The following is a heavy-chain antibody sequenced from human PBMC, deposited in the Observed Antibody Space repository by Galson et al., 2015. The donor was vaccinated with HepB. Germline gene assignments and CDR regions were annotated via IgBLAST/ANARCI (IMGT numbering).Heavy chain of an antibody. Sequence: SLRLSCAASGFTFSSYAMIWVRQAPGKGLEWVSCISRSSGTTYYADSVKGRVTISRDNSKNTLYLQMNSLRAEDTAVYYCASGKGLVLIVSSVSCTSDNWGPGTLVTASS. V-gene: IGHV3-21*04. J-gene: IGHJ4*02. CDR2: ISRSSGTT. CDR3: ASGKGLVLIVSSVSCTSDN. CDR1: GFTFSSYA. D-gene: IGHD2-2*01.